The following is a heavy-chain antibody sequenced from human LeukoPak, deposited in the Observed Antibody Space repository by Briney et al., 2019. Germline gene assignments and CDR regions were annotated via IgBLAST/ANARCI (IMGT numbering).Heavy chain of an antibody. CDR1: VYTFTGYY. Sequence: ASVKVSCKASVYTFTGYYMHWVRQAPGQGLEWMGWINPNGGGTNYAQKFQGRVTMTRDTSISTAYIELSRLRSDDTAVYYCATLGYCSRTSCPQLLYFDYWGQGTLVTVSS. V-gene: IGHV1-2*02. CDR2: INPNGGGT. CDR3: ATLGYCSRTSCPQLLYFDY. D-gene: IGHD2-2*01. J-gene: IGHJ4*02.